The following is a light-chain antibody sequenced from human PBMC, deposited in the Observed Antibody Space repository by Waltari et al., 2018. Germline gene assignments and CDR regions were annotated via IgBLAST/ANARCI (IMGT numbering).Light chain of an antibody. J-gene: IGLJ2*01. CDR1: ALPKKY. CDR2: DAS. Sequence: SYELTQPPSVSVSPGQTARITCSGDALPKKYAYWYQQKSGQAPMLVLYDASKRPSGIPERFSGSGSGTMATLTISGAQVEDEADYYCYSTDSSGNHRVFGGGTKVTVL. CDR3: YSTDSSGNHRV. V-gene: IGLV3-10*01.